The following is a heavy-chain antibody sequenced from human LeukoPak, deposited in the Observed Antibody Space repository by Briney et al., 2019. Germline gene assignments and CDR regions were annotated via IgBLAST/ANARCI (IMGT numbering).Heavy chain of an antibody. CDR2: INPSGGST. Sequence: ASVKVSCKASGYTFTSYYMHWVRQAPGQGLEWMGIINPSGGSTSYAQKFQGRVTMTRDMSTSTVYMELSSLRSEDTAVYYFARPVVGATSWFDPWGQGTLVTVSS. D-gene: IGHD1-26*01. V-gene: IGHV1-46*01. J-gene: IGHJ5*02. CDR1: GYTFTSYY. CDR3: ARPVVGATSWFDP.